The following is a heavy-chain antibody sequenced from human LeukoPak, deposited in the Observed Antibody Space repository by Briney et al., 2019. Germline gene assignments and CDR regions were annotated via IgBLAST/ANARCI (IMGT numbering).Heavy chain of an antibody. V-gene: IGHV1-69*06. J-gene: IGHJ6*03. D-gene: IGHD3-3*01. CDR1: GGTFSSYA. CDR3: ARSLHTTFGVVYDGYYYYMDV. CDR2: ILPIFGTA. Sequence: APVKVSCKASGGTFSSYAISWVRQAPGQGLEWMGGILPIFGTANYAQKFQGRVTITADNSTSTAYMELSSLRSEDTAVYYCARSLHTTFGVVYDGYYYYMDVWGKGTTVTVSS.